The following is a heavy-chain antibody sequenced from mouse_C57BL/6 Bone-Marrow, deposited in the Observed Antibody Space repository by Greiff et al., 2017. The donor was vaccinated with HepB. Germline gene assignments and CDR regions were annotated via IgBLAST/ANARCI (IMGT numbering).Heavy chain of an antibody. J-gene: IGHJ1*03. Sequence: QVQLKQPGAELVMPGASVKLSCKASGYTFTSYWMHWVKQRPGQGLEWIGEIDPSDSYTNYNQKFKGKSTLTVDKSSSTAYMQLSSLTSEDSAVYYCARVKGYYWYFDVWGTGTTVTVSS. CDR1: GYTFTSYW. CDR2: IDPSDSYT. V-gene: IGHV1-69*01. CDR3: ARVKGYYWYFDV.